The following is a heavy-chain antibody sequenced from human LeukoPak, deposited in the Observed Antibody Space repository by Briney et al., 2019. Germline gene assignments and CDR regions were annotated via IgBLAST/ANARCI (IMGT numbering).Heavy chain of an antibody. CDR1: GFTFSSYS. V-gene: IGHV3-48*01. J-gene: IGHJ4*02. CDR3: ARDLPYYDFWSGYSYYFDY. CDR2: ISSISSTI. Sequence: GGSLRLSCAASGFTFSSYSMNWVRQAPGKGLEWVSYISSISSTIYYADSVKGRFTISRDNAKNSLYLQMNSLRAEDTAVYYCARDLPYYDFWSGYSYYFDYWGQGTLVTVSS. D-gene: IGHD3-3*01.